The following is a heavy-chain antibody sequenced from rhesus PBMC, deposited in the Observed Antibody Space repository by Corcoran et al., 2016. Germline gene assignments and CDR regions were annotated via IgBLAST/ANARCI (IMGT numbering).Heavy chain of an antibody. CDR3: AKTSGNWNFDC. J-gene: IGHJ4*01. D-gene: IGHD6-25*01. CDR1: GYNFTNYW. V-gene: IGHV5-2*01. CDR2: IDPRASDT. Sequence: EVQLVQSGAEVKRPGESLKIPCKTSGYNFTNYWIPWVRQMPGKGLGWIGAIDPRASDTRYSPSFQGQVTISADKSISTAYLQWTSLKASDSATYYCAKTSGNWNFDCWGQGVLVTVSS.